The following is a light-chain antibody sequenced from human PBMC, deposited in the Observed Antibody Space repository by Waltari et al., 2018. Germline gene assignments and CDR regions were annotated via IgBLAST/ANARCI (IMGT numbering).Light chain of an antibody. J-gene: IGKJ2*03. V-gene: IGKV1-6*01. CDR2: AAS. Sequence: IQMTQSPSALSASVGDRVTISCRAGQNIYSNLAWYQQKPGKAPKLLIYAASSLQSGIPSRFSGSGSGTDFTLTISSLQPEDSAAYYCQHYYDNPPYSFGQGTKVEIK. CDR3: QHYYDNPPYS. CDR1: QNIYSN.